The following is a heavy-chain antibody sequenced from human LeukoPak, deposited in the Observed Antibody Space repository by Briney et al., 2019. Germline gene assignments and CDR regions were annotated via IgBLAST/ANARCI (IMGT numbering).Heavy chain of an antibody. CDR2: VYYSGRT. D-gene: IGHD3-10*01. CDR1: GGSINSYY. J-gene: IGHJ5*02. Sequence: SETLSLTCTVSGGSINSYYWSWIRQPPGKGLEWIGFVYYSGRTNYNPSLKSRVTMSVDTSKSQFSLRLSSVTAVDTAMYYCARLGLGDEACWFDPWGQGTLVTASS. CDR3: ARLGLGDEACWFDP. V-gene: IGHV4-59*01.